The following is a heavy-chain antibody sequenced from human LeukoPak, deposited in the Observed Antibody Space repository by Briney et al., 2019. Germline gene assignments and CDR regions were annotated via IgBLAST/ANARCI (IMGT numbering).Heavy chain of an antibody. Sequence: SGTLSLTCTVSGGSISSSTYYWGWIRQPPGKGLEWIGSMYYSGNTYYNPSLKSRVTTSVDTSKNQFSLKLSSVTAADTAVYYCARIYSSGWYGTYWGQGTLVTVSS. J-gene: IGHJ4*02. D-gene: IGHD6-19*01. V-gene: IGHV4-39*01. CDR1: GGSISSSTYY. CDR3: ARIYSSGWYGTY. CDR2: MYYSGNT.